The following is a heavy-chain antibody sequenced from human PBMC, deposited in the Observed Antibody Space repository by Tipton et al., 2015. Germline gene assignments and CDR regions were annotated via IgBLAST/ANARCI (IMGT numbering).Heavy chain of an antibody. V-gene: IGHV4-59*11. Sequence: TLSLTCTVSGGSISSHYWSWIRQSPGKGLEWIGYISYSGNTYYNPSLESRVTISVDTSKNQFSLKLSSVTAADTAFYYCARCSDYYDSSGFWYNWFDPWGQGTLVTVSS. CDR1: GGSISSHY. D-gene: IGHD3-22*01. CDR3: ARCSDYYDSSGFWYNWFDP. CDR2: ISYSGNT. J-gene: IGHJ5*02.